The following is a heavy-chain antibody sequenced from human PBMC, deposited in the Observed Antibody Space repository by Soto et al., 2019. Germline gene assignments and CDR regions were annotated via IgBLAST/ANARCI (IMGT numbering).Heavy chain of an antibody. V-gene: IGHV1-18*01. CDR1: GYTFSTYG. J-gene: IGHJ5*02. CDR2: IGAHNGDT. Sequence: QVQLVQSGAEVKKPGASVKVSCKASGYTFSTYGFSWVRQAPGQGLEWVGWIGAHNGDTTYAQKFQGRVTMTTDTATTTSYMERRSLTSDDTAVYFCARDWRGAEGFDPWGQGTLVTVSS. D-gene: IGHD3-3*01. CDR3: ARDWRGAEGFDP.